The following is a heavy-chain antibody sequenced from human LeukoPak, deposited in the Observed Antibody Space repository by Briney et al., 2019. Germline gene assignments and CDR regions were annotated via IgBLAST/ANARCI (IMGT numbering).Heavy chain of an antibody. CDR3: ARDVAAVYYYYMDV. CDR1: GFTFSSYS. V-gene: IGHV3-21*01. D-gene: IGHD6-13*01. J-gene: IGHJ6*03. Sequence: GGSLRLSCAASGFTFSSYSMNWLRQAPGKGLEGVSSISSSSSYIYYADSVKGRFTISRDNAKNSLYLQMNSLRAEDTAVYYCARDVAAVYYYYMDVWGKGTTVTVSS. CDR2: ISSSSSYI.